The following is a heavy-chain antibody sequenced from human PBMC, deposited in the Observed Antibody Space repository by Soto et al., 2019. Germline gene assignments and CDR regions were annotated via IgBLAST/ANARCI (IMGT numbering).Heavy chain of an antibody. CDR2: IIPIFGTA. CDR3: ARDRRSGSYSAFDI. Sequence: SVKVSCKASGGTFSSYAISWLRQSPGQGLEWMGGIIPIFGTANYAQKFQGRVTITADKSTSTAYMELSSLRSEDTAVYYCARDRRSGSYSAFDIWGQGTMVTVSS. V-gene: IGHV1-69*06. D-gene: IGHD1-26*01. CDR1: GGTFSSYA. J-gene: IGHJ3*02.